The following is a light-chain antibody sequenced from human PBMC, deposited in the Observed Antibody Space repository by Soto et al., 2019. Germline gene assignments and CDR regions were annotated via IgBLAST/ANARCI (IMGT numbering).Light chain of an antibody. CDR2: DVF. CDR1: QSITYW. V-gene: IGKV1-5*01. CDR3: QQYHSFSFT. Sequence: DIQMTQSPSSLSASVGDRVTITCRASQSITYWLAWYQQKPGRAPKLLIYDVFNLQSGVSSRFSGSGSGTEFTLTISSLQPDYSATYYCQQYHSFSFTFGQGTTLEIK. J-gene: IGKJ2*01.